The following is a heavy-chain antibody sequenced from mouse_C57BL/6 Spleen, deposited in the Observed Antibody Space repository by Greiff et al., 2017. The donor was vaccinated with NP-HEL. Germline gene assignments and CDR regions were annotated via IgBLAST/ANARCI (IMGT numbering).Heavy chain of an antibody. D-gene: IGHD2-4*01. CDR1: GYTFTDYY. CDR3: ARSPYYDYDGAWFAY. J-gene: IGHJ3*01. V-gene: IGHV1-76*01. Sequence: VQLQQSGAELVRPGASVKLSCKASGYTFTDYYINWVKQRPGQGLEWIARIYPGSGNTYYNEKFKGKATLTAEKSSSTAYMQLSSLTSEDSAVYFCARSPYYDYDGAWFAYWGQGTLVTVSA. CDR2: IYPGSGNT.